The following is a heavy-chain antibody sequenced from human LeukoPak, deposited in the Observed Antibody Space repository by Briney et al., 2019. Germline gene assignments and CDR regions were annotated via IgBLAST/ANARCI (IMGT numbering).Heavy chain of an antibody. CDR2: IYYSGNT. Sequence: SETLSLTCTVSGVSISSSNSYLGWIRQHPGKGLEWIGSIYYSGNTYYNASLKSQVSISIDTSKNQFSLRLTSVTAADTAVYYCARQTGSGLFILPGGQGTLVTVSS. CDR1: GVSISSSNSY. V-gene: IGHV4-39*01. D-gene: IGHD3/OR15-3a*01. J-gene: IGHJ4*02. CDR3: ARQTGSGLFILP.